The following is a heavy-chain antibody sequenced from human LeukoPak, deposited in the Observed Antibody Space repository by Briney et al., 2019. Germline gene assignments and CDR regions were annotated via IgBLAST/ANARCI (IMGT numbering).Heavy chain of an antibody. J-gene: IGHJ4*02. CDR3: ARDLHYSSSWSYYFDY. CDR2: IIPIFGTA. D-gene: IGHD6-13*01. CDR1: GGTFSSYA. V-gene: IGHV1-69*05. Sequence: GASVKVSCKASGGTFSSYAISWVRQAPGQGLEWMGGIIPIFGTANYAQKFQGRVTITTDESTSTAYMELSRLRSEDTAVYYCARDLHYSSSWSYYFDYWGQGTLVTVSS.